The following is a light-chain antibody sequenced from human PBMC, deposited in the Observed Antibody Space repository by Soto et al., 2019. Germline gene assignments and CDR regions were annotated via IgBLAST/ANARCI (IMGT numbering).Light chain of an antibody. J-gene: IGKJ5*01. V-gene: IGKV3-11*01. CDR3: QQRSNWPIT. CDR2: DAS. Sequence: EIVLTQSPGTLSLSPGEGATLSCRASQSISRLYLSWYQQKPGQAPRLLIYDASNRATGIPARFSGSGSGTDFTLTISSLEPEDFAVYYCQQRSNWPITFGQGTRLEI. CDR1: QSISRLY.